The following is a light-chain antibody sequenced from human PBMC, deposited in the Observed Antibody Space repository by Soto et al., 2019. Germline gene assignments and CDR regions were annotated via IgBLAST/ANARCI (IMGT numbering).Light chain of an antibody. Sequence: EIVLTQSPATLSLSPGEGATLSCRASQSVSRYLAWYQQKPGQPPRLLIYDASSRAIGTPARFIGSGSGIDFTLTISSLEPEDFAVYYHQQRSTWPPGSTFGQGTKLEIK. CDR2: DAS. CDR1: QSVSRY. J-gene: IGKJ2*01. CDR3: QQRSTWPPGST. V-gene: IGKV3-11*01.